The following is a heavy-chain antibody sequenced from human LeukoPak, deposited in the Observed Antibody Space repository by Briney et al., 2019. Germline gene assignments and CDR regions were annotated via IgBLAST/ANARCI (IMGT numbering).Heavy chain of an antibody. CDR3: AREDAGGTYSFDY. D-gene: IGHD1-26*01. V-gene: IGHV3-66*01. CDR2: IYTRGIT. CDR1: GFTVSSNF. J-gene: IGHJ4*02. Sequence: PGGSLRLSCAVSGFTVSSNFMSWVRQAPGKGPEWVSVIYTRGITYYADSVRGRFTISRDNSKNTLYLQMDSLTAEDTAVYYCAREDAGGTYSFDYWGQGILVTVST.